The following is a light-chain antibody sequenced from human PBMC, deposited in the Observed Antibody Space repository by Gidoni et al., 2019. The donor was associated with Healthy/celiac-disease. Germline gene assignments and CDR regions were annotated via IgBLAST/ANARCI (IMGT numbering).Light chain of an antibody. CDR1: QSVSSN. V-gene: IGKV3-15*01. J-gene: IGKJ4*01. CDR3: QQYNNWPPLT. CDR2: GAS. Sequence: EIVMTQSPATLSVSPGERATLSCMASQSVSSNLAWYQQKPGQAPRLLIYGASTRATGIPARFSGSGSVTEFTLTISSLQSEDFAVYYCQQYNNWPPLTFGGGTKVEIK.